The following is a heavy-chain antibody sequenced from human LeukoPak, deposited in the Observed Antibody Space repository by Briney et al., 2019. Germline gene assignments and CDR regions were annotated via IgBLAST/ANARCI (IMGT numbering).Heavy chain of an antibody. V-gene: IGHV3-9*01. Sequence: SGGSLRLSCAASGFTFDDYAMHWVRQAPGKGLEWVSGISWNSGSIGYAVSVKGRFTISRDNAKNSLYLQMNSLRAEDTALYYCAKEVRPASGWYFNWGQGTLVTVSS. CDR2: ISWNSGSI. CDR1: GFTFDDYA. J-gene: IGHJ4*02. CDR3: AKEVRPASGWYFN. D-gene: IGHD6-19*01.